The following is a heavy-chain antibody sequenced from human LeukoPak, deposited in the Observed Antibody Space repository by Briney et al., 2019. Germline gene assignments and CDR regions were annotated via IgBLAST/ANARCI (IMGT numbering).Heavy chain of an antibody. CDR1: GFMFSSYG. CDR3: AKPHFDWLHDAFDI. CDR2: ISYDGSER. Sequence: GGSLRLSCAASGFMFSSYGMYWVRQAPGKGLEWVAVISYDGSERYHADSVRGRFTISRDNSKNTLYLIMNTLRAEDTALYYCAKPHFDWLHDAFDIWGQGTMVTVSS. V-gene: IGHV3-30*18. J-gene: IGHJ3*02. D-gene: IGHD3-9*01.